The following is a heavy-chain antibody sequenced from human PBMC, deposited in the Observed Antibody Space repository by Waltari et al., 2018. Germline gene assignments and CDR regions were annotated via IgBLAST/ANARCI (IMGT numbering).Heavy chain of an antibody. CDR3: ARGLYSGSPNWFDP. Sequence: QVQLVQSGAEVKKPGSSVKVSCKASGGTFSSYAISWVRQAPGQGLEWMGGIIPIFGTANYAQKFQGRVTITTDESTSTAYMERSSLRSEDTAVYYCARGLYSGSPNWFDPWGQGTLVTVSS. CDR1: GGTFSSYA. V-gene: IGHV1-69*05. CDR2: IIPIFGTA. J-gene: IGHJ5*02. D-gene: IGHD1-26*01.